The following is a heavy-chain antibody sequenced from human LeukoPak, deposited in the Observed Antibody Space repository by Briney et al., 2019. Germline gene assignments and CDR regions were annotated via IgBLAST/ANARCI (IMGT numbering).Heavy chain of an antibody. D-gene: IGHD1-26*01. V-gene: IGHV1-2*02. Sequence: ASVKVSCKASGYTFTGYYMHWVRQAPGQGLEWMGWINPNSGGTNYAQKFQGRVTVTRDTSISTAYMELSRLRSDDTAVYYCARVKFRSVGANDYWGQGTLVTVSS. CDR2: INPNSGGT. CDR1: GYTFTGYY. CDR3: ARVKFRSVGANDY. J-gene: IGHJ4*02.